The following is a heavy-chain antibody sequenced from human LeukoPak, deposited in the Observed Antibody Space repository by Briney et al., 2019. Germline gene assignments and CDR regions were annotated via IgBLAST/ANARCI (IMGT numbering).Heavy chain of an antibody. CDR3: ARGFVAPGPDY. CDR2: ISAYGNT. J-gene: IGHJ4*02. Sequence: ASVTVSCKASGYTFNNYDIHWVRQAPGQGLEWMGWISAYGNTNSAQKLQGRVTMTTHTSTSTAYMELRSLKSDDTAVYYCARGFVAPGPDYWGQGTLVTVSS. V-gene: IGHV1-18*01. CDR1: GYTFNNYD. D-gene: IGHD5-12*01.